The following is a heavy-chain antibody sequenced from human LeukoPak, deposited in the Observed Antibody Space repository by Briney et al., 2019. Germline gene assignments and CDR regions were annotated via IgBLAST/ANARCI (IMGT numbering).Heavy chain of an antibody. CDR3: ARDPKWSYRFDY. J-gene: IGHJ4*02. CDR2: IWYDGSNK. CDR1: GFTFSSHG. D-gene: IGHD3-10*01. Sequence: PGGSLRLSCAASGFTFSSHGMHWVRQAPGKGLEWVAVIWYDGSNKNYADSVKGRFTISRDNSKNTLYLQMSSLRAEDTAVYYCARDPKWSYRFDYWGQGTLVTVSS. V-gene: IGHV3-33*01.